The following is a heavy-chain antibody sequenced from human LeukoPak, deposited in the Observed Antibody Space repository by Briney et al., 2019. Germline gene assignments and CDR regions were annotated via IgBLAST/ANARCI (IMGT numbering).Heavy chain of an antibody. J-gene: IGHJ4*02. Sequence: PGGSLRLSCTASGFTSSNAWMSWVRQAPGKGLEWVANIKQDGIEKYYVDSVKGRFTISRDNAKNSLQLPMNSLRADDTAVYYWSRHTVSPYPPPVYWGQGTLVTVSS. CDR1: GFTSSNAW. V-gene: IGHV3-7*04. CDR3: SRHTVSPYPPPVY. CDR2: IKQDGIEK. D-gene: IGHD4-17*01.